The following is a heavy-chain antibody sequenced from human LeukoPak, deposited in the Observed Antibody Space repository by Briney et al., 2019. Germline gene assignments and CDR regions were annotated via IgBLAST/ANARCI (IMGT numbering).Heavy chain of an antibody. J-gene: IGHJ4*02. V-gene: IGHV4-34*01. Sequence: SETLSLTCAVSGVPFSNYYWSWVRQSPTKGLEWIGEINHSGYTNYNPSLKSRATISIDTSKNQFSLMVTSVTAADTGVYYCTRAVAGHPDWGQGTLVTVSS. CDR2: INHSGYT. CDR1: GVPFSNYY. CDR3: TRAVAGHPD. D-gene: IGHD6-19*01.